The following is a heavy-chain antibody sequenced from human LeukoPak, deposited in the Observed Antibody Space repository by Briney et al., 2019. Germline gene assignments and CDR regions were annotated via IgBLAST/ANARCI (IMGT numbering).Heavy chain of an antibody. CDR3: AKDRIGTEYYFDY. V-gene: IGHV3-23*01. J-gene: IGHJ4*02. CDR1: GGSFSGYY. CDR2: ISGSGGST. Sequence: ETLSLTCAVYGGSFSGYYWSWVRQAPGKGLEWVSAISGSGGSTYYADSVKGRFTISRDNSKNTLYLQMNGLRAEDTAVYYCAKDRIGTEYYFDYWGQGTLVTVSS. D-gene: IGHD2-15*01.